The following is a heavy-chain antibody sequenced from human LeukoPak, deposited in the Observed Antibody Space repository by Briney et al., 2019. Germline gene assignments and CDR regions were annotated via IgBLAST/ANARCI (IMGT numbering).Heavy chain of an antibody. CDR3: ARASAGIFDP. Sequence: PSETLSLTCSVSGDSISGHYWSWIRQSPGKGLEWIGYVRNSGSSNSNPSLKSRVTTSIDTSKNQFSLKLSSVTAADTAVYYCARASAGIFDPWGQGTLVTVSS. CDR1: GDSISGHY. J-gene: IGHJ5*02. CDR2: VRNSGSS. V-gene: IGHV4-59*11.